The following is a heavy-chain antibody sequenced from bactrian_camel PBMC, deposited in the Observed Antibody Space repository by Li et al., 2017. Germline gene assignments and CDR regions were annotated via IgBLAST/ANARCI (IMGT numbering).Heavy chain of an antibody. D-gene: IGHD1*01. Sequence: HVQLVESGGGSVQAGGSLRLSCQGSGFTLAANHIAWFRQVPGDEREGVAGIYGGGGETYYADFAKARFTISIDKVENTVFLEMNNLKPEDTGMYTCAAARRIGRWIGSGLVPAKHFDDWGQGTQVTVS. CDR2: IYGGGGET. CDR3: AAARRIGRWIGSGLVPAKHFDD. V-gene: IGHV3S63*01. CDR1: GFTLAANH. J-gene: IGHJ6*01.